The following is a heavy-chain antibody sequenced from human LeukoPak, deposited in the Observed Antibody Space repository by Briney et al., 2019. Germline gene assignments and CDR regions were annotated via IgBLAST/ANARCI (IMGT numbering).Heavy chain of an antibody. J-gene: IGHJ4*02. D-gene: IGHD3-3*01. Sequence: GGSLRLSCGASGFTFSKHGMNWVRQAPGKGLEWLSGVSPPGGGTYYADSVKGRFTISRDNSKNTLYLQMNSLRAEDTAVYYCARDREGYYDFWSGYFDYWGQGTLVTVSS. CDR3: ARDREGYYDFWSGYFDY. CDR1: GFTFSKHG. V-gene: IGHV3-23*01. CDR2: VSPPGGGT.